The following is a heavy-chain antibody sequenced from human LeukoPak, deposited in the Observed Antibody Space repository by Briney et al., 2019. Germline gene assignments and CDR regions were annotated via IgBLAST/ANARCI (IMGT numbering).Heavy chain of an antibody. D-gene: IGHD3-22*01. CDR2: IYYSGST. J-gene: IGHJ4*02. CDR1: GGSFSSSSYY. CDR3: ADYDSSGYYYWGMS. Sequence: PSETLSLTCTVSGGSFSSSSYYWGWICQPPGKGLEWIGSIYYSGSTYYNPSLKSRVTISVDTSKNQFSLKLSSVTAADTAVYYCADYDSSGYYYWGMSWGQGTLVTVSS. V-gene: IGHV4-39*07.